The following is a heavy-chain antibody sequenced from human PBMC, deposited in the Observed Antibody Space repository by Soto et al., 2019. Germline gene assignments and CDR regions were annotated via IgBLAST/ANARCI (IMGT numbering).Heavy chain of an antibody. CDR2: IIPILGIA. Sequence: SVKVSCKASGGTFSSYTISWVRQAPGQGLEWMGRIIPILGIANYAQKFQGRVTITADKSTSTAYMELSSLRSEDTAVYYCARADSGSQRWAFDIWGQGTMVTVSS. J-gene: IGHJ3*02. CDR3: ARADSGSQRWAFDI. CDR1: GGTFSSYT. V-gene: IGHV1-69*02. D-gene: IGHD1-26*01.